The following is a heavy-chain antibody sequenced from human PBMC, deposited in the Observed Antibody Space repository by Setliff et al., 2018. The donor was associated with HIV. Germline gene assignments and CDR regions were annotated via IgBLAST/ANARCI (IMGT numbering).Heavy chain of an antibody. V-gene: IGHV3-48*04. J-gene: IGHJ4*02. D-gene: IGHD6-25*01. CDR3: VRDTTSGWMLTN. CDR2: NDLDSRAI. Sequence: ETLSLSCAASGFTFSSFAMNWVRQAPGEGLEWIAYNDLDSRAIYYSGSVRGRFTISRDNARDSLYLQMNSLRVEDTAVYYCVRDTTSGWMLTNWGQGTLVTAPQ. CDR1: GFTFSSFA.